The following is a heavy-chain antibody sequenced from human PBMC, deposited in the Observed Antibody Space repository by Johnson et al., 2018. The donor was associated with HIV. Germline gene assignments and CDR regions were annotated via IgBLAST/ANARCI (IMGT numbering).Heavy chain of an antibody. CDR3: AEGVGYGDYDDALDI. CDR2: ISWNSDSI. V-gene: IGHV3-9*01. Sequence: VQLVESGGGLVQPGRSLRLSCAASGFTFDDYAMHWVRQGPGKGLEWVSGISWNSDSIGYADSVKGRITISRDNAKSSLSLQMNSLRAEDTAVYYCAEGVGYGDYDDALDIWGQGTMVTVSS. J-gene: IGHJ3*02. CDR1: GFTFDDYA. D-gene: IGHD4-17*01.